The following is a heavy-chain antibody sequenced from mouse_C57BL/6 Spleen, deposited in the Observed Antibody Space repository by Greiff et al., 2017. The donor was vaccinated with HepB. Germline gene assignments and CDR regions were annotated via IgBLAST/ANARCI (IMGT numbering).Heavy chain of an antibody. CDR1: GYAFSSSW. J-gene: IGHJ2*01. CDR2: IYPGDGDT. CDR3: ARRGARLPFDY. V-gene: IGHV1-82*01. Sequence: VQLQQSGPELVKPGASVKISCKASGYAFSSSWMNWVKQRPGKGLEWIGRIYPGDGDTNYNGKFKGKATLTADKSSSTAYMQLSSLTSEDSAVYFCARRGARLPFDYWGQGTTLTVSS. D-gene: IGHD3-1*01.